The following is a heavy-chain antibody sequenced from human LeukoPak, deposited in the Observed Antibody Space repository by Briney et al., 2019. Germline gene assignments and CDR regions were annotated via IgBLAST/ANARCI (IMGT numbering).Heavy chain of an antibody. CDR3: AKGSGYDYPGFDY. CDR2: IGVRGGSS. Sequence: GGSLRLSCAASGFTFADYAMTRVRQAPGKGLEWVSVIGVRGGSSYYADSVKGRFTISRDNSKNTLYLQMNSLRAEDTAVYYCAKGSGYDYPGFDYWGQGTLVTVSS. J-gene: IGHJ4*02. D-gene: IGHD3-22*01. V-gene: IGHV3-23*01. CDR1: GFTFADYA.